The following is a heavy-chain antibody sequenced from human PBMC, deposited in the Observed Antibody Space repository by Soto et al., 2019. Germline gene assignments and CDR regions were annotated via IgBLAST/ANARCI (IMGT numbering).Heavy chain of an antibody. D-gene: IGHD3-16*02. V-gene: IGHV1-3*05. J-gene: IGHJ4*02. CDR1: GYRFTAYA. Sequence: QVQLVQSGAEEKKPGASVKVSCETSGYRFTAYAIHWVRQAPGQRPEWMGWINAANGDTRYAQKFQTRLTITRDTSARTAYRVLGSLRFEDTAVYYCGRSAISPSGALIGPFDFWGQGTLVAASS. CDR2: INAANGDT. CDR3: GRSAISPSGALIGPFDF.